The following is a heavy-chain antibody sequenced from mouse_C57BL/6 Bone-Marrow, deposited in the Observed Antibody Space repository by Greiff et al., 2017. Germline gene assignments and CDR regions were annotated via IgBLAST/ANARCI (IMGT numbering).Heavy chain of an antibody. Sequence: QVQLKQPGAELVMPGASVKLSCKASGYTFTSYWMHWVKQRPGQGLEWIGEIDPSDSYTNYNQKFKGKSTLTVDKSSCTAYMQLSSLTSEDSAVYYCARGGKSRYSNVDYWGQGTTLTVSS. CDR1: GYTFTSYW. J-gene: IGHJ2*01. D-gene: IGHD2-5*01. V-gene: IGHV1-69*01. CDR2: IDPSDSYT. CDR3: ARGGKSRYSNVDY.